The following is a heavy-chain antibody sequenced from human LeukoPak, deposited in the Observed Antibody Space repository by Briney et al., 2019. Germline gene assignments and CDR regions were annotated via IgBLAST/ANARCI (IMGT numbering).Heavy chain of an antibody. CDR3: AKDPYYYDTSGYNGDY. Sequence: GGSLRLSCAASGFTFSNDAMSWVRQAPGKGLEWVSSISGSGGSTYYADSVKGRFTISRDNSKNTLFLQMNSLRAEDTAVYYCAKDPYYYDTSGYNGDYWGQGTLVTVSS. D-gene: IGHD3-22*01. CDR1: GFTFSNDA. CDR2: ISGSGGST. V-gene: IGHV3-23*01. J-gene: IGHJ4*02.